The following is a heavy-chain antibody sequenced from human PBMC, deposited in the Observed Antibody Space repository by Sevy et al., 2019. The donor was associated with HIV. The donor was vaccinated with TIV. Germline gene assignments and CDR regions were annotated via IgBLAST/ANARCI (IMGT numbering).Heavy chain of an antibody. J-gene: IGHJ6*02. CDR1: GYTFTDYY. D-gene: IGHD4-17*01. V-gene: IGHV1-2*02. CDR3: ARLTTKPTSDLYGMDV. Sequence: ASVKVSCKASGYTFTDYYIHWVRQAPGQGLEWMAWINPNGGVTNYAQRFQGGVTVTRDTSVSTAYMEVRGLRYDDTATYYCARLTTKPTSDLYGMDVWGQGTTVTVSS. CDR2: INPNGGVT.